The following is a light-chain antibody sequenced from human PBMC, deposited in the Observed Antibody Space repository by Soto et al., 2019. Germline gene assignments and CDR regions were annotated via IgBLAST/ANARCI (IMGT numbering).Light chain of an antibody. J-gene: IGKJ5*01. Sequence: EVVMTQSPATLSVSPGERATLSCRASQTVRDNLGWYQQKPGQPPRLLIYGASSRATGIPDRFSGSGSGTDFTLTISRLEPEDFAVCSCQQYGSSPTTVGQGTRLEIK. CDR3: QQYGSSPTT. V-gene: IGKV3-20*01. CDR1: QTVRDN. CDR2: GAS.